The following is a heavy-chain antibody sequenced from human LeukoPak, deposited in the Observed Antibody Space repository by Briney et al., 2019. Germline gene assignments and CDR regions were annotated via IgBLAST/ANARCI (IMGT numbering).Heavy chain of an antibody. J-gene: IGHJ4*02. CDR1: GFSISSGYY. D-gene: IGHD6-19*01. Sequence: SETLSLTCAVSGFSISSGYYWGWIRQPPGKGLEWIGNIYHSGNTYYNPSLKSRVTISVDTSKDQFSLKLSSVTAADTAVYYCARDKFIAVAGTFDYWGQGTLVTVSS. CDR2: IYHSGNT. V-gene: IGHV4-38-2*02. CDR3: ARDKFIAVAGTFDY.